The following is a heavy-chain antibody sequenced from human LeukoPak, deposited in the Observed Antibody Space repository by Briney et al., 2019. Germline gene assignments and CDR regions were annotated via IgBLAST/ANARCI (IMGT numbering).Heavy chain of an antibody. CDR1: GFTFSSYW. V-gene: IGHV3-7*01. J-gene: IGHJ4*02. D-gene: IGHD4-23*01. Sequence: GGSLRLSCAASGFTFSSYWMGWVRQAPGKGLEWVANIEQDGSEKNYVDSVKGRFTISRDNAKNSLYLQMNSLRAEDTAVYYCARVQYGGNAFDYWGQGTLVTVSS. CDR2: IEQDGSEK. CDR3: ARVQYGGNAFDY.